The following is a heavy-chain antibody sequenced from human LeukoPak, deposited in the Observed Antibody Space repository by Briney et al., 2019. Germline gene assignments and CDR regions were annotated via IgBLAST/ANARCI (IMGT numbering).Heavy chain of an antibody. J-gene: IGHJ4*02. CDR3: TTSLLEWLPPL. D-gene: IGHD3-3*01. V-gene: IGHV3-15*01. CDR2: IKSKTDGGTT. Sequence: GGSLRLSCAASGFTFSNAWVSWVRQAPGKGLEWVGRIKSKTDGGTTDYAAPVKGRFTISRDDSKNTLYLQMNSLKTEDTAVYYCTTSLLEWLPPLWGQGTLVTVSS. CDR1: GFTFSNAW.